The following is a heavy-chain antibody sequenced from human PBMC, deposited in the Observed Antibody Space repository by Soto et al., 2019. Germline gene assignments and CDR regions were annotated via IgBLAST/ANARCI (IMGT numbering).Heavy chain of an antibody. Sequence: QVQLQESGPGLMKPSETLSLICTVSGGSMSGYHWTWIRQSPGKEMEFIGCVFDSGSTKSNPSLRSRVAISMDASKRQFSLTLSSVTAADTAVYYCASCLNSAGSCLRFLRWGQGTLVTVSS. V-gene: IGHV4-59*12. CDR3: ASCLNSAGSCLRFLR. CDR1: GGSMSGYH. D-gene: IGHD2-15*01. CDR2: VFDSGST. J-gene: IGHJ1*01.